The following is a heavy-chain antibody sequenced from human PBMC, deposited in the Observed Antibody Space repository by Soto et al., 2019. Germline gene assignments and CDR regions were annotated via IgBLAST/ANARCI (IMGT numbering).Heavy chain of an antibody. Sequence: EVQLVESGAEVKKPGESLKISCKGSGYSFTTYRIGSIRQMPGKGLEWMGIIYPGDSETRYSPSFQGQVTISADKSNTTASLQWSGLKASDTSMYYCARQRIEAAFDAFDIWGQGTMVTVSS. D-gene: IGHD6-13*01. CDR1: GYSFTTYR. CDR3: ARQRIEAAFDAFDI. J-gene: IGHJ3*02. CDR2: IYPGDSET. V-gene: IGHV5-51*01.